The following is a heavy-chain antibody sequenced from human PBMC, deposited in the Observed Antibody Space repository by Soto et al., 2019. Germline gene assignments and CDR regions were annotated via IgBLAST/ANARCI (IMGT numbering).Heavy chain of an antibody. CDR2: IYYSGDT. Sequence: QLQLQESGPGLVKPSETLSLTCSDSGGSILTATYYWGWIRQPPGKGLEWIGSIYYSGDTYYNPSLKSRVILSVDTSKNQFSLKLTSVTAADTAVYYCARLATGGSYYEAAFDIWGQGTMVTVSS. J-gene: IGHJ3*02. CDR3: ARLATGGSYYEAAFDI. V-gene: IGHV4-39*01. CDR1: GGSILTATYY. D-gene: IGHD1-26*01.